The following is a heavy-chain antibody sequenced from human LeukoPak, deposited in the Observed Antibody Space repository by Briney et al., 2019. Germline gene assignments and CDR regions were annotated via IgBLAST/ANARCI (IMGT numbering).Heavy chain of an antibody. J-gene: IGHJ6*02. CDR1: GSIISSYW. Sequence: GAPLQTCVNSCGSIISSYWIGWVRQLPGKGLEWMGIIYPGDTDTTYTPYFQGQVTISADKTIRTPYLQWRSLRASDAAMYLCARRQASCTDGVCYTLYGMDVWGQGTTVTVSS. CDR2: IYPGDTDT. D-gene: IGHD2-8*01. V-gene: IGHV5-51*01. CDR3: ARRQASCTDGVCYTLYGMDV.